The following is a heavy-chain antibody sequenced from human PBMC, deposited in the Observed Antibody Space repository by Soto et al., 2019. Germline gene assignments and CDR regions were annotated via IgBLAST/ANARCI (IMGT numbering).Heavy chain of an antibody. D-gene: IGHD1-1*01. CDR1: GGSISSSSYY. CDR3: ARLPSRDDERYYFDY. V-gene: IGHV4-39*01. CDR2: IYYSGST. Sequence: SETLFLTCTVSGGSISSSSYYWGWIRQPPGKGLEWIGSIYYSGSTYYNPSLKSRVTISVDTSKNQFSLKLSSVTAADTAVYYCARLPSRDDERYYFDYWGQGTLVTVSS. J-gene: IGHJ4*02.